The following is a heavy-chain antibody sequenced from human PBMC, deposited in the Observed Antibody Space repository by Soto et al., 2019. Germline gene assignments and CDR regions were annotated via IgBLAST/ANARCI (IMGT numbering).Heavy chain of an antibody. CDR2: TYYRSKWNN. Sequence: PSPTLSLTCAISGDSVSSNSAAWYWFRQSPSRGLEWLGRTYYRSKWNNDYAVFVKSRITISPDTSRNHFSLQLNSVTPEDTAIYYCTRALGGSGPDSWDQGTQLTVSS. J-gene: IGHJ4*02. D-gene: IGHD6-19*01. V-gene: IGHV6-1*01. CDR1: GDSVSSNSAA. CDR3: TRALGGSGPDS.